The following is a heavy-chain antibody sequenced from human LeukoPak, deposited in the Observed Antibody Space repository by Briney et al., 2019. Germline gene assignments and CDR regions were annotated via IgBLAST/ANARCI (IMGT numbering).Heavy chain of an antibody. J-gene: IGHJ3*02. CDR2: IIPTFDIA. V-gene: IGHV1-69*10. CDR3: ARDRRGGDAFDI. CDR1: GGIFSKYG. Sequence: SVKVSCKASGGIFSKYGISSVRQAPGQGLEWMGGIIPTFDIANYAQKFQGRVTISADKSTSTDYMELSSLRSEDTAMYYCARDRRGGDAFDIWGQGTMVTVSS. D-gene: IGHD6-25*01.